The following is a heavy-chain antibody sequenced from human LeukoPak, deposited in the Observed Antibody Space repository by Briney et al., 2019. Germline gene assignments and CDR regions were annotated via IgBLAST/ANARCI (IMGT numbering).Heavy chain of an antibody. CDR2: INHSGST. V-gene: IGHV4-34*01. D-gene: IGHD6-13*01. CDR3: ARGLGSSSPKRHRYMDV. Sequence: SETLSLTCAVYGGSFSGYYSSWIRQPPGKGLEWIGEINHSGSTNYNPSLKSRVTISVDTSKNQFSLKLSSVTAADTAVYYCARGLGSSSPKRHRYMDVWGKGTTVTVSS. J-gene: IGHJ6*03. CDR1: GGSFSGYY.